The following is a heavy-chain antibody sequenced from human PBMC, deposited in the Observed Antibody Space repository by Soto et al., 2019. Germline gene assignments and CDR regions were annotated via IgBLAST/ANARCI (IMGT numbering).Heavy chain of an antibody. V-gene: IGHV4-59*01. CDR1: GGSISSYY. J-gene: IGHJ6*02. CDR3: ARGLEWLPYYYGMDV. D-gene: IGHD3-3*01. CDR2: IYYSGST. Sequence: KTSETLSLTCTVSGGSISSYYWSWIRQPPGKGLEWIGYIYYSGSTNYNPSLKSRVTISVDTSKNQFSLKLSSVTAADTAVYYCARGLEWLPYYYGMDVWGQGTTVTVSS.